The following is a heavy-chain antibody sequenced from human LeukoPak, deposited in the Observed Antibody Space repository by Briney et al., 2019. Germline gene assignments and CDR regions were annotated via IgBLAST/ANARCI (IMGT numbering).Heavy chain of an antibody. CDR3: AREGGSGSYPDY. V-gene: IGHV4-38-2*02. J-gene: IGHJ4*02. Sequence: KASETLSLTCTVSGYSISSGYYWGWIRQPPGKGLEWIGSIYHSGSTYYNPSLKSRVTISVDTSKNQFSLKLSSVTAADTAVYYCAREGGSGSYPDYWGQGTLVTVSS. D-gene: IGHD3-10*01. CDR2: IYHSGST. CDR1: GYSISSGYY.